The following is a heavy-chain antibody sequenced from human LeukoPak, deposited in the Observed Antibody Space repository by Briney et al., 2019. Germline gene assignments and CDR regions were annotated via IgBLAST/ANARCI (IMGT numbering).Heavy chain of an antibody. J-gene: IGHJ4*02. Sequence: GASVKVSCKASGYTFTGYYMHWVRQAPGQGLEWMGWINPNSGGTNYAQKFQGRVTMTRDTSISTAYMELSRLRSDDTAVYYCARGREEWLWKYYFDYWGQGTLVTVSS. CDR2: INPNSGGT. V-gene: IGHV1-2*02. D-gene: IGHD3-3*01. CDR3: ARGREEWLWKYYFDY. CDR1: GYTFTGYY.